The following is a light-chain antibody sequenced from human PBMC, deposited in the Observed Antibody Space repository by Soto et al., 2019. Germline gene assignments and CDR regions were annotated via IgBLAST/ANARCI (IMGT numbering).Light chain of an antibody. CDR1: QNVSSN. Sequence: KHSAVTLSLYQGERATLSCRASQNVSSNLLVWYQQHPGQPPRLLIYGASTRATGIPARFSGSGSGTEFTLTINSLQSEDFAVYYCQQDNNLPPITFGGGSIVDVK. CDR2: GAS. V-gene: IGKV3-15*01. J-gene: IGKJ4*01. CDR3: QQDNNLPPIT.